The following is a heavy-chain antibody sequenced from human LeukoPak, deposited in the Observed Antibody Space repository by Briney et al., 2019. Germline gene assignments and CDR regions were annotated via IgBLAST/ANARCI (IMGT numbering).Heavy chain of an antibody. Sequence: GGSLRLSCAASGFTFSSYGMHWVRQAPGKGLEWVAFIRYDGSNKYYADSVKGRFTISRDNSKNTLYLQMNSLRAEDTAVYYCAKGASSGWYGGRVDYWGQGTLVTVSS. J-gene: IGHJ4*02. CDR3: AKGASSGWYGGRVDY. CDR2: IRYDGSNK. V-gene: IGHV3-30*02. D-gene: IGHD6-19*01. CDR1: GFTFSSYG.